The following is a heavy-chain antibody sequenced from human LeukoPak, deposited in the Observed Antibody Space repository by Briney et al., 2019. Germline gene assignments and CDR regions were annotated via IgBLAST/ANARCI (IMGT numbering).Heavy chain of an antibody. Sequence: TSESLSLTSTVSGGSISSYYWSWIRQPPGKGLEWIGYIYYSGSTNYNPSLKSRVTISVDTSKNQFSLKLSSVTAADTAVYYCARGGDLGYWGQGTLVTVSS. D-gene: IGHD3-16*01. CDR2: IYYSGST. V-gene: IGHV4-59*01. CDR3: ARGGDLGY. CDR1: GGSISSYY. J-gene: IGHJ4*02.